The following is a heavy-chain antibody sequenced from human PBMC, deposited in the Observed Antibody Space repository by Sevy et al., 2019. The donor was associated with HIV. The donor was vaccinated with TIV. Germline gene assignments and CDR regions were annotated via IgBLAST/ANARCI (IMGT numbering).Heavy chain of an antibody. Sequence: ASVKVSCKASGYTFTGYYMHWVRQAPGQGLEWMGWINPNSGGTNYAQKFQGRVTMTRDTSINTAYMELSRLRSDDTAVYYCARVHCSSTSCYNWFDPWGQGTLVTVSS. J-gene: IGHJ5*02. CDR3: ARVHCSSTSCYNWFDP. D-gene: IGHD2-2*01. V-gene: IGHV1-2*02. CDR1: GYTFTGYY. CDR2: INPNSGGT.